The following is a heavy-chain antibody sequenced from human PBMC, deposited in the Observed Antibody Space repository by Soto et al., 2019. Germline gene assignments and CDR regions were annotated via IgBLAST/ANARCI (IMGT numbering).Heavy chain of an antibody. CDR2: INAGNGNT. Sequence: ASVKVSCKASGYTFPSYAMHWVRQAPGQRLEWMGWINAGNGNTKYSQKFQGRVTITRDTSASTAYMELSSLRSEDTAVYYCAAYYYGSGSFRPPDYWGPGTLVTVSS. D-gene: IGHD3-10*01. CDR3: AAYYYGSGSFRPPDY. CDR1: GYTFPSYA. J-gene: IGHJ4*02. V-gene: IGHV1-3*01.